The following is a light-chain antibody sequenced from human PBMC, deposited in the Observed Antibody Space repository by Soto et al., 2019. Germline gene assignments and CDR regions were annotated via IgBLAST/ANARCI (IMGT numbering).Light chain of an antibody. CDR3: QQFVSSPLT. J-gene: IGKJ4*01. V-gene: IGKV3-20*01. CDR1: QSVTQNF. Sequence: EIVLTQSPGTLSLSPGERATLSCRASQSVTQNFLAWYQQRPGQSPRLLICGASNRAAGIPDRFSGSGSGTDFSLTISRLEPEDFAVYYCQQFVSSPLTFGGGTKVEIK. CDR2: GAS.